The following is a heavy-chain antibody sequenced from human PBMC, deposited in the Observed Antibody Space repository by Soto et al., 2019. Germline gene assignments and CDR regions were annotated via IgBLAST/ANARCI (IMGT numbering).Heavy chain of an antibody. D-gene: IGHD2-2*01. CDR2: IYYSGSS. V-gene: IGHV4-59*01. CDR3: ARMGPRYCSTTSCYFDY. J-gene: IGHJ4*02. Sequence: QVQLQESGPGLVKPSETLSLTCTVSGGSISSYYWSWIRQPPGKGLEWIGYIYYSGSSNYNPSLKSRVTISLDTSKNQFSLTLSSVTAADTAVYYCARMGPRYCSTTSCYFDYWGQGTLVTVSS. CDR1: GGSISSYY.